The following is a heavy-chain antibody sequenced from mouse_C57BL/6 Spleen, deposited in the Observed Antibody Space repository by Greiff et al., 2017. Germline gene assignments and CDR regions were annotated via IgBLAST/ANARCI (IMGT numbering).Heavy chain of an antibody. CDR3: ARRGDGYYVDY. D-gene: IGHD2-3*01. CDR1: GYTFTSYW. CDR2: IHPNSGST. V-gene: IGHV1-64*01. J-gene: IGHJ2*01. Sequence: VQLQQPGAELVKPGASVKLSCKASGYTFTSYWMHWVKQRPGQGLEWIGMIHPNSGSTNYNEKFKSKATLTVDKSSSTAYMQLSSLTSEDSAVYYCARRGDGYYVDYWGQGTTLTVSS.